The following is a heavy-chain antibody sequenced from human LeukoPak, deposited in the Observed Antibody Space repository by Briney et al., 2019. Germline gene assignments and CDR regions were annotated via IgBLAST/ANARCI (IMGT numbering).Heavy chain of an antibody. CDR1: GGSITNYY. CDR3: ARGHYDFWSGYFMTIDF. Sequence: SETLSLTCTVSGGSITNYYWSWIRQPPGKGLEWIGYIHYSGSTKYNTSLKSRVTISADTSKNQFSLNLNSVTAADTAVYYCARGHYDFWSGYFMTIDFWGQGTLATVSS. D-gene: IGHD3-3*01. J-gene: IGHJ4*02. CDR2: IHYSGST. V-gene: IGHV4-59*01.